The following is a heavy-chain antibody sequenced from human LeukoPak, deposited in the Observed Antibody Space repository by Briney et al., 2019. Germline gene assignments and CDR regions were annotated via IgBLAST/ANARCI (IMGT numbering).Heavy chain of an antibody. CDR3: ARDKGYSSDWTLHYGMDV. J-gene: IGHJ6*02. D-gene: IGHD6-25*01. CDR1: GYTFTGYY. Sequence: ASVKVSCTASGYTFTGYYMHWVRQAPGQGLEWRGGINPNSGGTNYAQKFQGRVTMTRDTSISTAYMELSRLRSDDTAVYYCARDKGYSSDWTLHYGMDVWGQGTTVTVSS. CDR2: INPNSGGT. V-gene: IGHV1-2*02.